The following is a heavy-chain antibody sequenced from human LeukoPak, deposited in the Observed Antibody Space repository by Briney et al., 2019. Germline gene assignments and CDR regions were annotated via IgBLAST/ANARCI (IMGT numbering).Heavy chain of an antibody. D-gene: IGHD3-22*01. J-gene: IGHJ4*01. CDR1: GASINNNF. Sequence: SETLSLTCTVSGASINNNFWTWIRQPPGKGLEWIGYIYSSGSANYNPSLKSRVIISGDTSKNQISLNLTSVTAADTAVYFCARHRNYYDTWGHGTLVTVSS. V-gene: IGHV4-59*08. CDR2: IYSSGSA. CDR3: ARHRNYYDT.